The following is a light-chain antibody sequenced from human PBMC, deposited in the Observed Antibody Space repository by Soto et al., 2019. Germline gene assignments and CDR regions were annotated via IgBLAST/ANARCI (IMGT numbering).Light chain of an antibody. Sequence: QSALTQPASVSGSPGQSITISCTGTSSDVGGYNLVSWYQQHPGKTPKLMIYEGSKRPSGVSNRFSGSKSGNTASLTISGLQAEEEADYYCCSYAGSSTLLFGGGTKLTV. CDR1: SSDVGGYNL. V-gene: IGLV2-23*01. CDR2: EGS. CDR3: CSYAGSSTLL. J-gene: IGLJ2*01.